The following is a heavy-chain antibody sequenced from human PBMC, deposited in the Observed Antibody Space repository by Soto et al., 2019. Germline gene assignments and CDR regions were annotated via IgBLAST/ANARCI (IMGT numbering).Heavy chain of an antibody. CDR2: IYWNDDK. V-gene: IGHV2-5*01. Sequence: QITLKESGPTLVKPTQTLTLTCTFSGFSLSTSGVGVGWIRQPPGKALEWLALIYWNDDKRYSPSLKSRLTITKDTSKNQVVLTMTNMDPVDTATYYCAQTYLRYFAWLLPPGSNNFDYWGQGTLVTVSS. CDR1: GFSLSTSGVG. J-gene: IGHJ4*02. D-gene: IGHD3-9*01. CDR3: AQTYLRYFAWLLPPGSNNFDY.